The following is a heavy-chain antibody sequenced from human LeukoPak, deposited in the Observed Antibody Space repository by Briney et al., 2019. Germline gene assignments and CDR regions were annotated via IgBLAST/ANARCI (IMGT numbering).Heavy chain of an antibody. CDR3: ARSLSGTEDY. V-gene: IGHV1-69*04. CDR2: IIPILGIA. J-gene: IGHJ4*02. Sequence: SVTVSFKASGGTFSSYAISWVRQAPGQGLEWMGRIIPILGIANYAQRFQGRVTITADKSTSTAYMELSSLRSEDTAVYYCARSLSGTEDYWGQGTLVTVSS. D-gene: IGHD1-7*01. CDR1: GGTFSSYA.